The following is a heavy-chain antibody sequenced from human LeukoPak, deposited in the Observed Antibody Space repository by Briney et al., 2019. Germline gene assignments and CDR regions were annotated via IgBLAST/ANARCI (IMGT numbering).Heavy chain of an antibody. V-gene: IGHV3-21*01. J-gene: IGHJ4*02. CDR1: GFTFSSYC. CDR2: ISSSSSYI. CDR3: ARVGSGWYFDY. D-gene: IGHD6-19*01. Sequence: GGSLRLSCAASGFTFSSYCMNWVRQAPGKGLEWVSSISSSSSYIYYADSVKGRFTISRDNAKNSLYLQMNSLRAEDTAVYYCARVGSGWYFDYWGQGTLVTVSS.